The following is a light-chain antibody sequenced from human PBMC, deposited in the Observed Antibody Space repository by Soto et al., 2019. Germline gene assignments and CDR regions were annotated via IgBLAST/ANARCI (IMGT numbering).Light chain of an antibody. CDR1: SGHSSYI. CDR3: ETWDSNTPV. J-gene: IGLJ2*01. CDR2: LEGSGSY. Sequence: QSVLTQSSSASASLGSSVKLTCTLSSGHSSYIIAWHQQQPGKAPRYLMKLEGSGSYNKGSGVPDRFSGSSSGADRYLTISNLQPEDEADYYCETWDSNTPVFGGGTKLTVL. V-gene: IGLV4-60*03.